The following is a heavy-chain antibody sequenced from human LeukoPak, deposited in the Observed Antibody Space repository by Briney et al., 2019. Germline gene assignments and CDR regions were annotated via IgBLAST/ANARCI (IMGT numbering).Heavy chain of an antibody. CDR1: GYTFTSYA. V-gene: IGHV1-3*01. Sequence: ASVKVSCKASGYTFTSYAVHWVRQAPGQRLEWMGWINAGNGNTKYSQKFQGRVTITRDTSASTAYMELSSLRSEDTAVYYCARGSREDMGAKIIWGQGTLVTVSS. D-gene: IGHD1-26*01. CDR3: ARGSREDMGAKII. CDR2: INAGNGNT. J-gene: IGHJ4*02.